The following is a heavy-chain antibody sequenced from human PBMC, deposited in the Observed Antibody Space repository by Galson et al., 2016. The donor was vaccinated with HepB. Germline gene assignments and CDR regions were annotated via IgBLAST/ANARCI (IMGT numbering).Heavy chain of an antibody. J-gene: IGHJ4*02. Sequence: SETLSLTCTVSGGSVSSGSYYWSWIRQPPGMGLEWLGYIYYTGSTNYNPSLKSRVTISVDTSKNQFSLKLTSVTAADTAVYYCASSYCGSTSCYRRLDYWGQGTLVTVSS. CDR2: IYYTGST. CDR1: GGSVSSGSYY. V-gene: IGHV4-61*01. CDR3: ASSYCGSTSCYRRLDY. D-gene: IGHD2-2*01.